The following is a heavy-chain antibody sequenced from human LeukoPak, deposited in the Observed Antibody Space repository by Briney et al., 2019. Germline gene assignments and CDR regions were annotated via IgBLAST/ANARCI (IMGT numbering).Heavy chain of an antibody. J-gene: IGHJ6*03. CDR1: GFTFSKYS. CDR2: INNSSTTI. V-gene: IGHV3-48*04. Sequence: GGSLRLSCAASGFTFSKYSMSWVRQAPGKGLEWISYINNSSTTIYYSDSVKGRFTISRDNAKNSLYLQMNSLRAEDTAVYYCASDYYFYYYYLDVWGKGTTVTVSS. CDR3: ASDYYFYYYYLDV.